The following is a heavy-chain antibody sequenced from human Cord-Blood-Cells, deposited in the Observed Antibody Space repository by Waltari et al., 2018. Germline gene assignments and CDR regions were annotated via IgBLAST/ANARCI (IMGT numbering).Heavy chain of an antibody. V-gene: IGHV4-38-2*02. CDR1: GYSISSGYY. J-gene: IGHJ3*02. CDR2: IYHSGST. D-gene: IGHD6-6*01. Sequence: QVQLQESGPGLVKPSETLSLTCTVSGYSISSGYYWGWIRQPPGKGLEWIGSIYHSGSTYYTPSRKSRVTISVDTSKNQFSLKLSSVTAADTAVYYCARAPRESSSSGLAFDIWGQGTMVTVSS. CDR3: ARAPRESSSSGLAFDI.